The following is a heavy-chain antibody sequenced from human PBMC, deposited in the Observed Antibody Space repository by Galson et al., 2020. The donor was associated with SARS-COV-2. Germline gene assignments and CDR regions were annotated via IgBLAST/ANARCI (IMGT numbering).Heavy chain of an antibody. CDR1: GFTFSSYA. J-gene: IGHJ4*02. CDR3: AGVLWPDSSFDY. V-gene: IGHV3-30-3*01. CDR2: ISYDGSNK. D-gene: IGHD3-10*01. Sequence: GSLRLSCAASGFTFSSYAMHWVRQAPGKGLEWVAVISYDGSNKYYADSVKGRFTISRDNSKNTLYLQMNSLRAEDTAVYYCAGVLWPDSSFDYWGQGTLVTVSS.